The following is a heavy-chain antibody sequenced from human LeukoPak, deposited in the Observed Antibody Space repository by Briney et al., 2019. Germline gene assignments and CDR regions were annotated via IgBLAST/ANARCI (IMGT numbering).Heavy chain of an antibody. CDR2: INAGNGNT. Sequence: ASVKVSCKASGYTFTSYAMHWVRQAPGQRLEWMGWINAGNGNTKYSQEFQGRVTITRDTSASTAYMELSSLRSEDMAVYYCAREGYHDSSGDFDYWGQGTLVTVSS. CDR1: GYTFTSYA. CDR3: AREGYHDSSGDFDY. V-gene: IGHV1-3*03. D-gene: IGHD3-22*01. J-gene: IGHJ4*02.